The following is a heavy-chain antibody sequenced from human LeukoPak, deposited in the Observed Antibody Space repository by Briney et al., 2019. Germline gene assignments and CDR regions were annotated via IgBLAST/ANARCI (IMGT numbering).Heavy chain of an antibody. V-gene: IGHV3-74*01. J-gene: IGHJ4*02. CDR1: GFTFSAYW. Sequence: GGSLRLSSEASGFTFSAYWMHWVRQAPGEELVYVSRINPDGSSTSYADSVKGRFTISRDNAKNTLYLQTNSLRVEDTAVYSCAITTYSSAWQDFWGQGTLHTVSS. CDR3: AITTYSSAWQDF. D-gene: IGHD6-25*01. CDR2: INPDGSST.